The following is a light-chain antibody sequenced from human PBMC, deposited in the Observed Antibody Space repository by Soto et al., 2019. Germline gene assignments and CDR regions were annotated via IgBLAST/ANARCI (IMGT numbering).Light chain of an antibody. CDR2: RNS. Sequence: QSVLTQPPSVSGAPGQRVTISCTGSSSNIGAGYDVHWYQQLPGTAPKLLIYRNSNRPSGVPDRFSGSKSGTSASLAITGLQAEDEADHYCQSYDSSLSGWVFGGGTKLTVL. V-gene: IGLV1-40*01. CDR3: QSYDSSLSGWV. CDR1: SSNIGAGYD. J-gene: IGLJ3*02.